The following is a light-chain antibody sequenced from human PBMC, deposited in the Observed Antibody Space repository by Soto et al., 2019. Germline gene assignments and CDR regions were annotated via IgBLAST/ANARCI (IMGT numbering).Light chain of an antibody. CDR1: QSVRSY. J-gene: IGKJ4*01. V-gene: IGKV3-11*01. CDR3: HQRSKWPLT. CDR2: DAS. Sequence: EIVLTQSPAPRFFLPGEKAPLSSRPSQSVRSYLAWYQQKPGQAPRLLIYDASNRATDIPARFSGSGSGTDFTLTISSLDPEDFAVYYCHQRSKWPLTFGGGTKVDIK.